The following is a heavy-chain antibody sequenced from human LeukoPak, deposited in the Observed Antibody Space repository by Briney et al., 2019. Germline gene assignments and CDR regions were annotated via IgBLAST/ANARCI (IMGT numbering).Heavy chain of an antibody. J-gene: IGHJ4*02. Sequence: ASVKVSCKASGYTFTSYYIHWVRQAPGQGLEWMGIINRSGGTTSYAQRFQGRVTMTRDTSTSTVYMELSSLRSEDAAMYYCARGRRAGTTGGPFDYWGQGTPVTVSS. CDR1: GYTFTSYY. CDR2: INRSGGTT. V-gene: IGHV1-46*01. D-gene: IGHD1-1*01. CDR3: ARGRRAGTTGGPFDY.